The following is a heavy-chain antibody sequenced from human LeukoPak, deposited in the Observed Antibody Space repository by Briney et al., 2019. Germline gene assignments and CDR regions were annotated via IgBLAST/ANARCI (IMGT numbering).Heavy chain of an antibody. J-gene: IGHJ4*02. CDR2: ISGSGGST. Sequence: GGSLRLSCAASGFTFSSYAMSWVRQAPGKGLEWVSAISGSGGSTYYADSVKGRFTISGDNSKNTLYLQMNSLRAEDTAVYYCAKPAAGTVPPREYFDYWGQGTLVTVSS. V-gene: IGHV3-23*01. D-gene: IGHD6-13*01. CDR3: AKPAAGTVPPREYFDY. CDR1: GFTFSSYA.